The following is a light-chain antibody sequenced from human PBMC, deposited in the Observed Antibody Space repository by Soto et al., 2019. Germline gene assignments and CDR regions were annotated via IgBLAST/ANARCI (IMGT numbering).Light chain of an antibody. CDR1: SSDAGGYNF. Sequence: QSALTQPPSASGSPGQSVTISCTGTSSDAGGYNFVSWYQQHPGKAPKLMIYEVSERPSGVPDRFSGSKSGNTASLTVSGLQAEDEADYYCSSYAGSNIVVFGGGTKVTVL. J-gene: IGLJ2*01. CDR3: SSYAGSNIVV. V-gene: IGLV2-8*01. CDR2: EVS.